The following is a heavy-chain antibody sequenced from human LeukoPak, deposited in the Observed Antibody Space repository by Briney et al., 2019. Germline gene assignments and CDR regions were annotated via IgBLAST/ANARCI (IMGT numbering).Heavy chain of an antibody. CDR1: GGTFSSYA. CDR3: ARSPKGKDSYYYYYGMDV. Sequence: SVKVSCKASGGTFSSYAISWVRQAPGQGHEWMGRIIPILGIANYAQKFQGRVTITADKSTSTAYMELSSLRSEDTAVYYCARSPKGKDSYYYYYGMDVWGQGTTVTVSS. V-gene: IGHV1-69*04. J-gene: IGHJ6*02. CDR2: IIPILGIA. D-gene: IGHD4-23*01.